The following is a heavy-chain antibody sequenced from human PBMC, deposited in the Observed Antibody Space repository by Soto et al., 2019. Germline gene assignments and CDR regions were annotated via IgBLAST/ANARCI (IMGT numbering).Heavy chain of an antibody. J-gene: IGHJ4*02. CDR3: ARRFGYSSSWYPFDY. Sequence: QVQLQQWGAGLLKPSETLSLTCAVYGGSFSGYYWSWIRQPPGKGLEWIGEINHSGSTNYNPSLKSRVTISVDTSKNQFSLKLSSVIAADTAVYYCARRFGYSSSWYPFDYWGQGTLVTVSS. D-gene: IGHD6-13*01. CDR1: GGSFSGYY. V-gene: IGHV4-34*01. CDR2: INHSGST.